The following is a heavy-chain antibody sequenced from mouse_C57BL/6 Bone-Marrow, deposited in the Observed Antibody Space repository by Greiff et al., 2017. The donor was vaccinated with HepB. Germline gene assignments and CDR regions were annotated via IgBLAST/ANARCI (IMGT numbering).Heavy chain of an antibody. CDR2: IYPYNGVS. CDR3: ARRPITTVVKDYAMDY. J-gene: IGHJ4*01. Sequence: EVKLQESGPELVKPGASVKISCKASGYSFTGYYMHWVKQSHGNILDWIGYIYPYNGVSSYNQKFKGKATLTVDKSSSTAYMALRSLTSEDSAVYYCARRPITTVVKDYAMDYWGQGTSVTVSS. D-gene: IGHD1-1*01. CDR1: GYSFTGYY. V-gene: IGHV1-31*01.